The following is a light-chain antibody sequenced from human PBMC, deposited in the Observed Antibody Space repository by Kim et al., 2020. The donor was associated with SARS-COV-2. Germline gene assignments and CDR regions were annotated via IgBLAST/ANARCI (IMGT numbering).Light chain of an antibody. CDR2: DVS. CDR3: CSYAGSHTRDVV. CDR1: SSDVGGYNY. Sequence: QSALTQPRSVSGSPGQSVTISCTGTSSDVGGYNYVSWYQQHPGKAPKLMIYDVSKRPSGVPDRFSGSKSGNTASLTISGLQAEDEADYYCCSYAGSHTRDVVFGGGTHLSVL. J-gene: IGLJ2*01. V-gene: IGLV2-11*01.